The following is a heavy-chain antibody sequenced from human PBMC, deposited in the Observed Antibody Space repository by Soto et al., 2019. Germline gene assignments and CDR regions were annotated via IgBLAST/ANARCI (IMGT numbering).Heavy chain of an antibody. J-gene: IGHJ5*02. CDR1: GLTFSRYA. CDR2: ISSSGGST. V-gene: IGHV3-23*01. D-gene: IGHD1-1*01. Sequence: GALRLSCVASGLTFSRYAMTWVRQAPGKGLEWVSAISSSGGSTYYADSVKGRFTISRDNSKDTLYLQMNSLSVDDTAVYYCGKGPPRTPPGHFDPWGQGTLVTVSS. CDR3: GKGPPRTPPGHFDP.